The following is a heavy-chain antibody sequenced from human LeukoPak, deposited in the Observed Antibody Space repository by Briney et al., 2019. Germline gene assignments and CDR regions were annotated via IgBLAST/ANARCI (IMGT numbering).Heavy chain of an antibody. Sequence: GGSLRLSCAAPGFTFNAYGMHWIRQAPGKGLEWVAYIQYDGSNQQYADSVKGRFSISRDSSKNILYLQMNSLRAEDTAVYYCAKDRCSNGIGCYYYYMDVWGKGTTVTISS. V-gene: IGHV3-30*02. CDR1: GFTFNAYG. J-gene: IGHJ6*03. CDR3: AKDRCSNGIGCYYYYMDV. D-gene: IGHD2-8*01. CDR2: IQYDGSNQ.